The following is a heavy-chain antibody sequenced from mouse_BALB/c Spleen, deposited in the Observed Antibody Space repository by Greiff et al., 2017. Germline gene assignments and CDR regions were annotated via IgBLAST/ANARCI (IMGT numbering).Heavy chain of an antibody. V-gene: IGHV1-5*01. Sequence: EVQLQQSGTVLARPGASVKMSCKASGYTFTSYWMHWVKQRPGQGLEWIGAIYPGNSDTSYNQKFKGKAKLTAVTSTSTAYMELSSLTNEDSAVYYCNSGNYGYYAMDYWGQGTSVTVSS. CDR2: IYPGNSDT. CDR3: NSGNYGYYAMDY. J-gene: IGHJ4*01. CDR1: GYTFTSYW. D-gene: IGHD2-1*01.